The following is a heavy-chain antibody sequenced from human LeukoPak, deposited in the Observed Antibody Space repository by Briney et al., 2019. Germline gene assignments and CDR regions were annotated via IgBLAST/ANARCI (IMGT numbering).Heavy chain of an antibody. D-gene: IGHD3-9*01. CDR2: ISGSSRVI. CDR1: GFTFSSYS. V-gene: IGHV3-48*02. CDR3: ASDQRYAFDY. J-gene: IGHJ4*02. Sequence: GGSLRLSCAASGFTFSSYSMNWVRQAPGKGLEWVSYISGSSRVIYYADSVKGRFTISRDDAKNTLYLHMNSLRDDDTAVYYCASDQRYAFDYWGQGILVTVSS.